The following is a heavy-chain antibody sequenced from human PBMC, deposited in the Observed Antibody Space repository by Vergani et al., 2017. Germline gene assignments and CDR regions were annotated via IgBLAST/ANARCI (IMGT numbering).Heavy chain of an antibody. J-gene: IGHJ4*02. D-gene: IGHD4-11*01. CDR1: GFTFSSYA. V-gene: IGHV3-23*01. Sequence: EVQLLEPGGGLVQPGGSLRLSCAASGFTFSSYAMSWVRQAPGKGLEWVSAISGSGGSTYYADSVKGRFTISRDNSKNTLYLQMKSLRAEDTAVYYCAKTNSNYEAMGSDIDYWGQGTLVTVSS. CDR3: AKTNSNYEAMGSDIDY. CDR2: ISGSGGST.